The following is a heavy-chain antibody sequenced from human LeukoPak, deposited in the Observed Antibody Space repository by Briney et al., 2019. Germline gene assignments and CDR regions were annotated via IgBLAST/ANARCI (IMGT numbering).Heavy chain of an antibody. CDR3: ARAPPFFLGYCSSTSCQGFDP. CDR2: ISAYNGNT. V-gene: IGHV1-18*04. D-gene: IGHD2-2*01. J-gene: IGHJ5*02. CDR1: GYTFTSYG. Sequence: HWASVKVSCKASGYTFTSYGISRVRQAPGQGLEWMGWISAYNGNTNYAQKLQGRVTMTTDTSTSTAYMELRSLRSDDTAVYYCARAPPFFLGYCSSTSCQGFDPWGQGTLVTVSS.